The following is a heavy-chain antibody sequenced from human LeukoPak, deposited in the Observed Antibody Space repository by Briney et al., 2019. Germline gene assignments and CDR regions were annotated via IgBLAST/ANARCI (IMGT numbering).Heavy chain of an antibody. CDR3: ARDYGGNSGWFDP. J-gene: IGHJ5*02. CDR1: GYTFISYD. V-gene: IGHV1-8*01. D-gene: IGHD4-23*01. CDR2: MNPNSGTT. Sequence: ASVKVSCKASGYTFISYDINWVRQVTGQGLEWMGWMNPNSGTTGYSQKFQDRITLTRDTSRSTAYMELSSLTSEDTAVYYCARDYGGNSGWFDPWGQGTLVTVSS.